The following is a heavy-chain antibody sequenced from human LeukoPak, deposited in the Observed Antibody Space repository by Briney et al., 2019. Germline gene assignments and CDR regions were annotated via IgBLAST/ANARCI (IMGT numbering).Heavy chain of an antibody. D-gene: IGHD1-1*01. V-gene: IGHV1-2*02. J-gene: IGHJ3*02. CDR3: ASTLDGADAFDI. CDR1: GYTFTSYD. CDR2: INPNSGGT. Sequence: ASVKVSCKASGYTFTSYDINWVRQAPGQGLEWMGWINPNSGGTNYAQKFQGRVTMTRDTSISTAYMELSRLRSDDTAVYYCASTLDGADAFDIWGQGTMVTVSS.